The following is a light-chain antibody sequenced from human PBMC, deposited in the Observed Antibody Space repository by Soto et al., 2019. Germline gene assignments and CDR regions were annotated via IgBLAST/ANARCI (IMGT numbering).Light chain of an antibody. Sequence: DSQMAPSPNSTFAYVGASVTITCQASQNINNYLNWYQQKPGRAPKLLIYDASNLEAGVPSRFRGSGSGTDFTFTISRLQPEDLATYYCQQYENIPTFGQGTRLEIK. V-gene: IGKV1-33*01. J-gene: IGKJ5*01. CDR1: QNINNY. CDR3: QQYENIPT. CDR2: DAS.